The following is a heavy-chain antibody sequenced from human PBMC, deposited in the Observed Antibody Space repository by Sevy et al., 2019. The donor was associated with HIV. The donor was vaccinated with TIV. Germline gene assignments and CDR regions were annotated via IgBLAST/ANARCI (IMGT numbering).Heavy chain of an antibody. J-gene: IGHJ3*01. CDR3: AKALNPALESMIEVILRTLKGFDV. CDR2: ISGPGLST. V-gene: IGHV3-23*01. Sequence: GGSLRLSCTASGFTFNTHAMTWVRQAPGKGLEWVSVISGPGLSTYYADSVKGRFTISRVNSQNTLYLQMNSLRVDDTATYYCAKALNPALESMIEVILRTLKGFDVWGQGTMVTVSS. D-gene: IGHD3-22*01. CDR1: GFTFNTHA.